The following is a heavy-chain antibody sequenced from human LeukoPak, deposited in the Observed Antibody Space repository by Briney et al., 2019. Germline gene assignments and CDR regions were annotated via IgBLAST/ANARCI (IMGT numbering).Heavy chain of an antibody. CDR3: ARDFALIVGATFIDY. D-gene: IGHD1-26*01. CDR2: ISSSSSYI. CDR1: GFTFSSYS. V-gene: IGHV3-21*01. Sequence: GGSLRLSCAASGFTFSSYSMNWVRQAPGKGLEWVSSISSSSSYIYYADSVKGRFIISRGNAKNSLYLQMNSLRAEDTAVYYCARDFALIVGATFIDYWGQGTLVTVSS. J-gene: IGHJ4*02.